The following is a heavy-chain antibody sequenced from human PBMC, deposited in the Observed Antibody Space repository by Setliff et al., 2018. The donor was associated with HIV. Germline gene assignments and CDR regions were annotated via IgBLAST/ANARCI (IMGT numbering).Heavy chain of an antibody. CDR1: GYTFTGYF. D-gene: IGHD3-9*01. CDR3: AREYDVLTGYYISAFDI. J-gene: IGHJ3*02. Sequence: PAASVKVSCKASGYTFTGYFIHWVRQAPGQGLEWMGRINPNTGDTNYAQKFQDRVTMTRDTSINTAYMELSRLRSDDTAVYYCAREYDVLTGYYISAFDIWGQGTMVTVSS. V-gene: IGHV1-2*06. CDR2: INPNTGDT.